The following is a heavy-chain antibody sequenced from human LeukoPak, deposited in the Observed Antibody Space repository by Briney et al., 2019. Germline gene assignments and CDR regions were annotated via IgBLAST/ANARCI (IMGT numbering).Heavy chain of an antibody. J-gene: IGHJ4*02. Sequence: SETLSLTCTVSGGSISSYYWSWIRQPPGKGLEWIGEINHSGSTNYNPSLKSRVTISVDTSKNQFSLKLSSVTAADTAVYYCARGSSSSRKAKFDYWGQGTLVTVSS. V-gene: IGHV4-34*01. CDR1: GGSISSYY. CDR2: INHSGST. D-gene: IGHD6-13*01. CDR3: ARGSSSSRKAKFDY.